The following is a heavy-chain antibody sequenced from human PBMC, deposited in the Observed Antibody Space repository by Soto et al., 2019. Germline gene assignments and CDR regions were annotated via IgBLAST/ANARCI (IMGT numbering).Heavy chain of an antibody. CDR2: IYYSGST. Sequence: SETLSLTCTVSGGSISSGGYYWSWIRQHPGKGLEWIGYIYYSGSTYYNPSLKSRVTISVDTSKNQFSLKLGSVTAADTAVYYCARDRAKTYYYGSGSYYYYGMDVWGQGTTVTVSS. D-gene: IGHD3-10*01. CDR3: ARDRAKTYYYGSGSYYYYGMDV. CDR1: GGSISSGGYY. V-gene: IGHV4-31*03. J-gene: IGHJ6*02.